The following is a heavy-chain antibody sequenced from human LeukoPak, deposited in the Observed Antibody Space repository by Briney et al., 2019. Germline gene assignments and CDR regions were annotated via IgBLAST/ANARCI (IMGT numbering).Heavy chain of an antibody. CDR1: GFTFSSYW. Sequence: GGPLRLSCAASGFTFSSYWMHWVRQAPGKGLVWVSRINSDGSSTSYADSVKGRFTISRDNAKNTLYLQMNSLRAEDTAVYYCARAQFNYYDSSGYYYPLDYWGQGTLVTVSS. D-gene: IGHD3-22*01. CDR2: INSDGSST. CDR3: ARAQFNYYDSSGYYYPLDY. J-gene: IGHJ4*02. V-gene: IGHV3-74*01.